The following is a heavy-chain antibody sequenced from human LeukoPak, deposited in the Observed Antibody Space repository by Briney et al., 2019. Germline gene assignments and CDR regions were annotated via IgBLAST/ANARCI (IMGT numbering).Heavy chain of an antibody. J-gene: IGHJ4*02. Sequence: PGRSLRLSCAASGFTFSSYGMHWVRQAPGKGLEWVAVISYDGSNKYYADSVKDRFTISRDNSKNTLYLQMNSLRAEDTAVYYCAKGLYSSGWYGGDYWGQGTLVTVSS. CDR2: ISYDGSNK. D-gene: IGHD6-19*01. V-gene: IGHV3-30*18. CDR1: GFTFSSYG. CDR3: AKGLYSSGWYGGDY.